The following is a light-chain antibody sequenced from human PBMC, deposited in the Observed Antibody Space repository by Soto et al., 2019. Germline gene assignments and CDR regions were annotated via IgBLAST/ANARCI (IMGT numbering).Light chain of an antibody. CDR2: DVS. Sequence: EIVLTQSPGTLSLSPGERATLSCRSSHSVSSNYLAWYQQKPGQAPRLLIYDVSSRATGIPDRFSGSGSGTDFPLTISRLKPVDFAVSYCQQYGISPTFGQGTKVEIK. CDR1: HSVSSNY. V-gene: IGKV3-20*01. CDR3: QQYGISPT. J-gene: IGKJ1*01.